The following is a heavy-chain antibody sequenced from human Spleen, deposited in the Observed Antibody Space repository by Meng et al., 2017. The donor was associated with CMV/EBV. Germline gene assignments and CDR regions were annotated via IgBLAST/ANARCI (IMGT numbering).Heavy chain of an antibody. CDR1: GGSISSSSYY. V-gene: IGHV4-39*01. Sequence: CTVSGGSISSSSYYWGWIRQPPGKGLEWIGSIYYSGSTYYNPSLKSRVTISVDTSKNQFSLKLSSVTAADTAVYYCARHRALAWWWANWGQGTLVTVSS. J-gene: IGHJ4*02. D-gene: IGHD2-21*01. CDR2: IYYSGST. CDR3: ARHRALAWWWAN.